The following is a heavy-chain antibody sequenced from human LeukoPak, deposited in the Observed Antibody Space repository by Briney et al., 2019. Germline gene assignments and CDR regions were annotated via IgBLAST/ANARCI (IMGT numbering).Heavy chain of an antibody. CDR3: AREEADSGSYYVDY. Sequence: ASVKVSCKASGYTFTSYGISWVRQAPGQGLEWMGWVSSYNDNTNYAQKLQGRVTMTTDTSTSTAYMELRSLRSDDTAVCYCAREEADSGSYYVDYWGQGTLVTVSS. CDR2: VSSYNDNT. J-gene: IGHJ4*02. CDR1: GYTFTSYG. V-gene: IGHV1-18*01. D-gene: IGHD1-26*01.